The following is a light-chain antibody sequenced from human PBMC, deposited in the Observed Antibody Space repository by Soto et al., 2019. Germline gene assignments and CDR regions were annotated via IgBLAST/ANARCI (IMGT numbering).Light chain of an antibody. CDR1: SSDVGGYNY. V-gene: IGLV2-11*01. CDR3: CSYAGNYTYV. Sequence: QSALTQPRSVSGSPGQSVTISCTGTSSDVGGYNYVSWYQQHPGKAPKLMIYDVSKRPSGVPDRFSGSKSDNTAFLTISGLQAEDEADYYCCSYAGNYTYVFGTGTKLTVL. CDR2: DVS. J-gene: IGLJ1*01.